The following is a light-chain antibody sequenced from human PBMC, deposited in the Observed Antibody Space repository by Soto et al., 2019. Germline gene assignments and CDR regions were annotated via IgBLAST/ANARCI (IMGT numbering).Light chain of an antibody. V-gene: IGLV3-21*02. CDR1: NIGSDT. J-gene: IGLJ1*01. CDR2: DDS. CDR3: LVWHSIGDNYV. Sequence: SYELTQPPSVSVAPGETARITCGRNNIGSDTVHWYQQEPGQAPVVVVYDDSERPSGTPERISGSNSGDTATLTIRRVEAGDEADYYCLVWHSIGDNYVFGSGTKVTVL.